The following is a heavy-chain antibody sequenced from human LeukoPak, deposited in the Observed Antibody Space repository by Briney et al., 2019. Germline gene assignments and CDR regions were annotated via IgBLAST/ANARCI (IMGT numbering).Heavy chain of an antibody. CDR1: GFTFSSYE. CDR3: ASLWGTPPFGY. Sequence: PGGSLRLSCAASGFTFSSYEMDWVRQAPGKGLEWLSYISGGGDTIYYADSVKGRFTISRDNAKNSLFLQMNSLRAEDTAVYYCASLWGTPPFGYWGQGTLVIFSS. J-gene: IGHJ4*02. D-gene: IGHD3-16*01. CDR2: ISGGGDTI. V-gene: IGHV3-48*03.